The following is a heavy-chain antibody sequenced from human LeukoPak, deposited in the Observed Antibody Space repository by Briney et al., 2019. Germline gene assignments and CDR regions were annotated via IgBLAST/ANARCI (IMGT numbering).Heavy chain of an antibody. J-gene: IGHJ5*02. CDR2: IYYSGST. Sequence: SETLSLTCTVSGGSISSHYWSWIRQPPGKGLEWIGYIYYSGSTYYNPSLKSRVTISVDTSKNQFSLKLSSVTAADTAVYYCARDFRMVRGVGWFDPWGQGTLVTVSS. CDR3: ARDFRMVRGVGWFDP. D-gene: IGHD3-10*01. V-gene: IGHV4-59*06. CDR1: GGSISSHY.